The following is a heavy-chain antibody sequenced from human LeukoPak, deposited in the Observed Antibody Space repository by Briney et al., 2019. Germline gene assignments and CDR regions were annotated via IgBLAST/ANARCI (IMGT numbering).Heavy chain of an antibody. Sequence: GGSLRLSCEASGFPFSSFAMSWVRQAPGKGLEWVSSVNGPGGSTWYADSVKGRFSISRDSSKNTMFLQMNSLRAEDTAIYYCAKNDCYHYWYFDYWGRGSLVTVSS. V-gene: IGHV3-23*01. D-gene: IGHD2-21*01. CDR1: GFPFSSFA. CDR3: AKNDCYHYWYFDY. CDR2: VNGPGGST. J-gene: IGHJ4*02.